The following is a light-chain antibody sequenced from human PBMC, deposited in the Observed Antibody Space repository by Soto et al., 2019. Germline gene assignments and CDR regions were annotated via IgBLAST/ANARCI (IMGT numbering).Light chain of an antibody. CDR2: GTS. CDR1: QSVPRSY. J-gene: IGKJ1*01. Sequence: EIVLAQSPGTPSLSPGERATLSCRASQSVPRSYLAWYQQKPGQAPRLLIYGTSSRATGIPDRFSGSGSGTDFTLTISRLEPEDFAVYYCQQYGNSPWTFGQGTKVDIK. V-gene: IGKV3-20*01. CDR3: QQYGNSPWT.